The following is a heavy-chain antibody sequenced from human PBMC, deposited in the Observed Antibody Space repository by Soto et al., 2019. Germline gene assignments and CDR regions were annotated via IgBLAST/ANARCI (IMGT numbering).Heavy chain of an antibody. V-gene: IGHV3-30*18. CDR1: GFTFSNYG. CDR3: AKDTYFRDSSGYYVFDY. CDR2: ISYDGSNE. D-gene: IGHD3-22*01. Sequence: GGSLRLSCEASGFTFSNYGTHWVRQAPGEGLEWVAHISYDGSNEHYTDSVKGRFTISKDNSKNMVFLHMNSLRPEDTAVYYCAKDTYFRDSSGYYVFDYWGPGTQVTVS. J-gene: IGHJ4*02.